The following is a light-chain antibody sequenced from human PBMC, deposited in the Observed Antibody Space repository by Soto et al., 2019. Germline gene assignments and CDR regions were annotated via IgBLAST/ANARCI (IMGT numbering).Light chain of an antibody. J-gene: IGLJ1*01. CDR3: KSYTTRGTYV. CDR1: SSDVGGYNS. V-gene: IGLV2-14*03. CDR2: DVS. Sequence: QSVLTQPASVSGSPGQSITISCTGTSSDVGGYNSVSWYQHHPGKAPKLMIYDVSNRSSGVSSRFSGSKSDNTASLTISGLQAEDEADYYCKSYTTRGTYVFGTGTKSPT.